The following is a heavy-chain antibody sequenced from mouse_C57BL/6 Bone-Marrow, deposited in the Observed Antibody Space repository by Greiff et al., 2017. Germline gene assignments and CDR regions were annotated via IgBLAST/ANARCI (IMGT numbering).Heavy chain of an antibody. CDR2: INYDGSST. Sequence: EVKLVESEGGLVQPGSSMKLSCTASGFTFSDYYMAWVRQVPEKGLEWVANINYDGSSTYYLDSLQSRFIIPRDNAKNTLYLQMSSLKSEDTASDYCARHYGSSYFYAMDYWGQGTSVTVSS. CDR1: GFTFSDYY. CDR3: ARHYGSSYFYAMDY. V-gene: IGHV5-16*01. J-gene: IGHJ4*01. D-gene: IGHD1-1*01.